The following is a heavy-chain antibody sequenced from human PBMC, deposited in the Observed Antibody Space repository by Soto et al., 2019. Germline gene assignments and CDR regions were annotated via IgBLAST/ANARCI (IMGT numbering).Heavy chain of an antibody. D-gene: IGHD2-2*01. V-gene: IGHV3-15*01. CDR1: GFTFSNAW. CDR3: TTESTIVVVPAASYGMDV. J-gene: IGHJ6*02. CDR2: IKSKTDGGTT. Sequence: GGSLRLSCAASGFTFSNAWMSWVRQAPGKGLEWVGRIKSKTDGGTTDYAAPVKGRFTISRYDSKNTLYLQMNSLKTGYTAVYYCTTESTIVVVPAASYGMDVWGQGTTVTVSS.